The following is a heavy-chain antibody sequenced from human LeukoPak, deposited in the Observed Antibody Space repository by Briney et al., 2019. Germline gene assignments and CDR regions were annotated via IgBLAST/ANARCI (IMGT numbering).Heavy chain of an antibody. J-gene: IGHJ5*02. CDR3: ARGYCSGGSCNWFAP. D-gene: IGHD2-15*01. V-gene: IGHV5-10-1*01. CDR2: IDPGDSYT. Sequence: GESLKISCKGSGYSFTTYWISWVRQMPGKGLERMGRIDPGDSYTNYRPSFQGHVTISADKSISTAYLQWSSLKASDTAMYYCARGYCSGGSCNWFAPWGQGTLVTVSS. CDR1: GYSFTTYW.